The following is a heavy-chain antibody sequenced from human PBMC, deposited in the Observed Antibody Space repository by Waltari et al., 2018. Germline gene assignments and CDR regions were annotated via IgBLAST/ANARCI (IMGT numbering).Heavy chain of an antibody. V-gene: IGHV5-51*03. CDR1: AYKFSSYW. D-gene: IGHD6-25*01. Sequence: EGQLVQSGAEVKKPGESLKISCKGSAYKFSSYWIGWVRQMPGKGLEWMGIIYPGDADTRYSPSFQGQVTISVYKSISTAYLQWSSLKTSDTAMYYCARSTGSGYPALDWWGQGTLVTVSS. CDR2: IYPGDADT. CDR3: ARSTGSGYPALDW. J-gene: IGHJ4*02.